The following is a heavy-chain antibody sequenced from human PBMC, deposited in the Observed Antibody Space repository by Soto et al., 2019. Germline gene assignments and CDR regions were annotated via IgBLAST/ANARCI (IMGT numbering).Heavy chain of an antibody. V-gene: IGHV4-31*03. CDR1: GGSISSGGYY. D-gene: IGHD3-9*01. CDR2: IYYSGST. Sequence: QVQLQESGPGLVKPSQTLSLTCTVSGGSISSGGYYWSWIRQHPRKGLEWIGYIYYSGSTYYNPSLKSRVTISVDTSKNQFSLKLSSVTAADTAVYYCARECRYVSSVPLRYYYGMDVWGQGTTVTVSS. CDR3: ARECRYVSSVPLRYYYGMDV. J-gene: IGHJ6*02.